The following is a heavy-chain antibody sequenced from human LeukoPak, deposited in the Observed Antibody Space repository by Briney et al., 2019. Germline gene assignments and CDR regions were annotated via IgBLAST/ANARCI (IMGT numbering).Heavy chain of an antibody. CDR3: ARDNRCGGSCYSCLIYGMDA. V-gene: IGHV1-2*02. CDR2: INPNSGGT. CDR1: GYTFTGYY. J-gene: IGHJ6*02. Sequence: ASVTVSCKASGYTFTGYYMHWVRQAPGQGLEWMGWINPNSGGTNYAQKFQGRVTMTRDTSISTAYMELSRLRSDDTAVYYCARDNRCGGSCYSCLIYGMDAWGQGTTVTVSS. D-gene: IGHD2-15*01.